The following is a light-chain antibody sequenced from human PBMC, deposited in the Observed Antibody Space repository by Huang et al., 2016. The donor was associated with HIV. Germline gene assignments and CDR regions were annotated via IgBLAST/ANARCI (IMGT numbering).Light chain of an antibody. CDR3: QQRSNWPLVT. CDR1: QNVITY. J-gene: IGKJ4*01. Sequence: EIVLTQSPATLSLSPGARATLSCRASQNVITYLVWYQQKPGQAPRLLIYDASTRATGVPARFSGSGSGTDFTLTISSLEPEDFAVYYCQQRSNWPLVTFGGGTKLEIK. CDR2: DAS. V-gene: IGKV3-11*01.